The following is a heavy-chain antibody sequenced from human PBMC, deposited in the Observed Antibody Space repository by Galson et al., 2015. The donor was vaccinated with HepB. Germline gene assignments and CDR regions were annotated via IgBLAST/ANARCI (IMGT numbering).Heavy chain of an antibody. J-gene: IGHJ4*02. Sequence: SLRLSCAASGFTFSSYGMHWVRQAPGKGLEWVAVISCDGSNKYYADSVKGRFTISRDNSKNTLYLQMNSLRAEDTAVYYCAKGGMGSLDYWGQGTLVTVSS. V-gene: IGHV3-30*18. CDR3: AKGGMGSLDY. CDR1: GFTFSSYG. CDR2: ISCDGSNK. D-gene: IGHD3-10*01.